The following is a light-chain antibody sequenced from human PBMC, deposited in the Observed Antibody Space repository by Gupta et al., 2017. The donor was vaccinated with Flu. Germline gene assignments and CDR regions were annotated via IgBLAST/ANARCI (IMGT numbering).Light chain of an antibody. CDR3: QVWDSSSDRVV. J-gene: IGLJ2*01. CDR1: NIGSKA. V-gene: IGLV3-21*03. CDR2: DDS. Sequence: SYVLIQLPSVSGARGKTARVTCEGDNIGSKAVHWYQQRPGQTPVLVVYDDSARPSGIPERVSGSNSGNTATLTISRVEAGDEADYYCQVWDSSSDRVVFGGGTKLAVL.